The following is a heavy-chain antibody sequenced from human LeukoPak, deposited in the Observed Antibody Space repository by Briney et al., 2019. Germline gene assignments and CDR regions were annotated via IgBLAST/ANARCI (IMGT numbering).Heavy chain of an antibody. CDR3: ARLDTVTPGVYGMDV. D-gene: IGHD4-17*01. J-gene: IGHJ6*02. CDR2: ISSDGSNE. Sequence: GGSLRLSCAASGFTFTNYAMHWVRQSPGKGLAWVAAISSDGSNEYYADSVKGRFTISRDNSKNTLYLQMNSLRAEDTAVYYCARLDTVTPGVYGMDVWGQGTTVTVSS. CDR1: GFTFTNYA. V-gene: IGHV3-30-3*01.